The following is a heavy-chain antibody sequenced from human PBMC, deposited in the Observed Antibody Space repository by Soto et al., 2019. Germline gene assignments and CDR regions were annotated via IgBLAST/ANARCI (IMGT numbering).Heavy chain of an antibody. Sequence: QVQLVQSGAEVKKPGASVKVSCKASGYTFTSYGISWVRQAPGQGLEGMGWISAYNGNTNDAQKPQARVTMTTDTATSTAYMDLRSLTSDDTAVYYCAREVLGGDGYSSPFDYWGQGTLVTVSS. CDR2: ISAYNGNT. D-gene: IGHD2-15*01. CDR1: GYTFTSYG. J-gene: IGHJ4*02. CDR3: AREVLGGDGYSSPFDY. V-gene: IGHV1-18*01.